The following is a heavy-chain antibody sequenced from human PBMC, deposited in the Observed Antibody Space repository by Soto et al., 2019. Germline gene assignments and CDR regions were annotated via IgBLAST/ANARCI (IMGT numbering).Heavy chain of an antibody. CDR1: GFTFSSYA. CDR2: ISGSGGST. V-gene: IGHV3-23*01. D-gene: IGHD5-18*01. Sequence: EVQLLESGGGLVQPGGSLRLSCAASGFTFSSYAMSWVRQAPGKGLEWVSAISGSGGSTYYADSVKGRFTISRDNSKNTLYLQMNSLRAEDTAVYYCANQPRGAKIQLWFSSHWGQGTLVTVSS. J-gene: IGHJ4*02. CDR3: ANQPRGAKIQLWFSSH.